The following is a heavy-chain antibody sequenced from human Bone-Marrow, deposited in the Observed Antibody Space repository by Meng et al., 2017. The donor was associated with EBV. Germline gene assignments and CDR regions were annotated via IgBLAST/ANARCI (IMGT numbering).Heavy chain of an antibody. V-gene: IGHV1-45*02. CDR1: GYTFTYRY. CDR3: AGGNGARDAFDI. D-gene: IGHD4-23*01. CDR2: ITPFNGNT. Sequence: MQLVQSGAEVKKTGSSVKVSCKASGYTFTYRYLHWVRQAPGQALEWMGWITPFNGNTNYAQKFQDRVTITRDRSMSTAYMELSSLRSEDTAMYYCAGGNGARDAFDIWGQGTMVTVSS. J-gene: IGHJ3*02.